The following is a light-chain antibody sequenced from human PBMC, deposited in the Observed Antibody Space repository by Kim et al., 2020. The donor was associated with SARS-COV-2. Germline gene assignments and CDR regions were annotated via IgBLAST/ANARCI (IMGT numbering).Light chain of an antibody. CDR2: TAS. Sequence: ASVGDTVTITCRARQSISTWLAWYQQKPGKAPKVLIYTASNLESGVPSRFSGSGSGREFTLTISSLQPDDFATYYCQQYNGYARTFGQGTKVDIK. J-gene: IGKJ1*01. CDR3: QQYNGYART. CDR1: QSISTW. V-gene: IGKV1-5*03.